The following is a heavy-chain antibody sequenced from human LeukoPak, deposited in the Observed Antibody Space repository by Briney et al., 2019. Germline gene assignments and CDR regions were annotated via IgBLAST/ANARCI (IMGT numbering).Heavy chain of an antibody. D-gene: IGHD3-10*01. CDR2: IISIGITI. CDR3: ARARLPLWDLYMDV. J-gene: IGHJ6*03. CDR1: GFTFSSYE. V-gene: IGHV3-48*03. Sequence: GGSLRLSCAASGFTFSSYEMNWVRQAPGKGLEWGSYIISIGITIYYADSVKGRFTISRDNAKNSLYLQMNSLRAEDTAVYYCARARLPLWDLYMDVWGKGTTVTVSS.